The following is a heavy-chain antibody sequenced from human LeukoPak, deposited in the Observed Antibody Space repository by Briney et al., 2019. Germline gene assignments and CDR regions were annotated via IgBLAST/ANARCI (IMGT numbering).Heavy chain of an antibody. D-gene: IGHD3-10*01. CDR3: AFRGVIPNYFDY. V-gene: IGHV1-18*01. CDR2: ISAYNGDT. CDR1: GYTFKTYC. Sequence: ASVKVSCKASGYTFKTYCFSWVRQAPGQGLEWMGRISAYNGDTNYAQKFQGRVALTAGTLTRTGYMEMTGLRSDDTALYYCAFRGVIPNYFDYWGQGSLVTVSS. J-gene: IGHJ4*02.